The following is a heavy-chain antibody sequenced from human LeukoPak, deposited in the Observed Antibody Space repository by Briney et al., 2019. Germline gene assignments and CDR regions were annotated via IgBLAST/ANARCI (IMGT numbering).Heavy chain of an antibody. V-gene: IGHV1-69*05. D-gene: IGHD6-19*01. CDR1: GGTFSSYA. Sequence: APVKVSCKASGGTFSSYAISWVRQAPGQGLEWMGGIIPIFGTANYAQKFQGRVTITTDESTSTAYMELSSLRSEDTAVYYCARDPGIAVAGTDVFDYWGQGTLVTVSS. CDR3: ARDPGIAVAGTDVFDY. J-gene: IGHJ4*02. CDR2: IIPIFGTA.